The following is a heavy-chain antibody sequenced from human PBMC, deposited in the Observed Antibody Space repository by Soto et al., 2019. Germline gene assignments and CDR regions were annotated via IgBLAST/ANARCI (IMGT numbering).Heavy chain of an antibody. J-gene: IGHJ6*02. D-gene: IGHD6-13*01. Sequence: PSETLSLTCTVSGGSISSYFWSWIRQPPGKGLEWIGYIYFSGSTNYNPSLKSRVSISVDTSKNQFSLKLSSVTATDTAVYYCARERAAVGRYYNGMDVWGQGTTVTTSS. CDR1: GGSISSYF. V-gene: IGHV4-59*01. CDR2: IYFSGST. CDR3: ARERAAVGRYYNGMDV.